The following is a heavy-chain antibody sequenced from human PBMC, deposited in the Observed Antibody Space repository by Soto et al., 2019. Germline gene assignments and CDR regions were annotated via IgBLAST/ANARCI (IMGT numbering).Heavy chain of an antibody. Sequence: QVQLVESGGGVVQPGRSLRLSCAASGFTFSSYAMHWVRQAPGKGLEWVAVISFDGNNKYNADSVKGRFTISRDNSKNTLDLQMNSLRVEDTAVYYWARALGIAAAGLNHWGQGTLVTVSS. V-gene: IGHV3-30-3*01. CDR2: ISFDGNNK. CDR1: GFTFSSYA. J-gene: IGHJ4*02. D-gene: IGHD6-13*01. CDR3: ARALGIAAAGLNH.